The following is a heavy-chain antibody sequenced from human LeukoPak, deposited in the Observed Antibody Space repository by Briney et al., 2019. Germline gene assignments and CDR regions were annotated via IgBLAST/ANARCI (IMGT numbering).Heavy chain of an antibody. J-gene: IGHJ1*01. CDR2: ISGSGGST. V-gene: IGHV3-23*01. D-gene: IGHD1-26*01. CDR1: GFTVSSNY. Sequence: GGSLRLSCAASGFTVSSNYMSWVRQAPGKGLEWVSAISGSGGSTYYADSVKGRFTISRDNSKNTLYLQMNSLRAEDTAVYYCAKGSYYPEYFQHWGQGTLVTVSS. CDR3: AKGSYYPEYFQH.